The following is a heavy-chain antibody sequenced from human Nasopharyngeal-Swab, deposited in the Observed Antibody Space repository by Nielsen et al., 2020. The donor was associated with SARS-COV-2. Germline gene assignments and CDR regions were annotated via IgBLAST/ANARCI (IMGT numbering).Heavy chain of an antibody. V-gene: IGHV4-34*01. CDR2: INHSGST. Sequence: SETLSLTCAVYGGSFSGYYWSWIRQPPGKGLEWNGEINHSGSTNYNPSLKSRVTISVDTSKNQFSLKLSSVTAADTAVYYCARLIVVASYCFDYWGQGTLVTVSS. D-gene: IGHD3-22*01. J-gene: IGHJ4*02. CDR1: GGSFSGYY. CDR3: ARLIVVASYCFDY.